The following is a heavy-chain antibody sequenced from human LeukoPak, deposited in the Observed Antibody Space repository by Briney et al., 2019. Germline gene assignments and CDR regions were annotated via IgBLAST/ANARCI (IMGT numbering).Heavy chain of an antibody. CDR3: ARGGYGPTLNNWFGP. D-gene: IGHD5-18*01. CDR2: IYPGDSDT. J-gene: IGHJ5*02. V-gene: IGHV5-51*01. CDR1: GYTFSTYW. Sequence: GESLKISCKGSGYTFSTYWIGWVRQMPGKGLEWMGIIYPGDSDTRYSPSFQGQVTISADKSISTAYLQWSSLKASDTATYYCARGGYGPTLNNWFGPWGQGTLVTVSS.